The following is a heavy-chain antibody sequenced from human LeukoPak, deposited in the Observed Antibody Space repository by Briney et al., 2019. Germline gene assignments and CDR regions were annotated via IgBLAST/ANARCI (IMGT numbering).Heavy chain of an antibody. CDR3: VRGIVVAGRFDY. D-gene: IGHD6-19*01. J-gene: IGHJ4*02. Sequence: GGSLRLSCAASGFTVSSKYMTWVRQAPGKGLEWVSVIYRGGNTYHADSVKGRFSISRDNSKNTLYLQMNSLRAEDTAVYYCVRGIVVAGRFDYWGQGTLVTVSS. V-gene: IGHV3-53*01. CDR2: IYRGGNT. CDR1: GFTVSSKY.